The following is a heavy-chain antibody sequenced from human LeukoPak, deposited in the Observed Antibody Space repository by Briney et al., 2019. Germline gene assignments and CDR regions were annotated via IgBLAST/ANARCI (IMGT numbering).Heavy chain of an antibody. Sequence: GGSLRLSCTASGFTFSTYWINWVRQSPGKGLVWVALINGDGSTTTHADSVKGRFTISRDNSKNTLYLQMNSLRAEDTAVYYCAKDRKWRDAFDIWGQGTMVTVSS. J-gene: IGHJ3*02. CDR1: GFTFSTYW. V-gene: IGHV3-74*03. CDR2: INGDGSTT. CDR3: AKDRKWRDAFDI. D-gene: IGHD5-12*01.